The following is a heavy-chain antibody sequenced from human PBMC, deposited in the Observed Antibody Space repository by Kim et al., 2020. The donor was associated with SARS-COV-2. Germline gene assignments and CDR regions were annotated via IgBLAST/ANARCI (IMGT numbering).Heavy chain of an antibody. CDR1: GFTFSSYS. CDR2: ISSSSSYI. CDR3: ARSSSSGWSGDAFDI. J-gene: IGHJ3*02. D-gene: IGHD6-19*01. Sequence: GGSLRLSCAASGFTFSSYSMNWVRQAPGKGLEWVSSISSSSSYIYYADSVKGRFTISRDNAKNSLYLQMNSLRAEDTAVYYCARSSSSGWSGDAFDIWGQGTMVTVSS. V-gene: IGHV3-21*01.